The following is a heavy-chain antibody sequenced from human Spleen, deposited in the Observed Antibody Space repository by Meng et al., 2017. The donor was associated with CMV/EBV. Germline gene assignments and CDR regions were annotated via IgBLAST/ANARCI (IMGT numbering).Heavy chain of an antibody. Sequence: LRLSCTVSGGSIKSGDYFWSWIRQSPGKCLEWIAYMNYRGSTYYNPSLKSRFTTSVDTSKTLITLNLNSGTAADTAVYYCAGYYDFWGGPPFWGQGTLVTVSS. D-gene: IGHD3-3*01. CDR2: MNYRGST. CDR1: GGSIKSGDYF. J-gene: IGHJ4*02. CDR3: AGYYDFWGGPPF. V-gene: IGHV4-30-4*01.